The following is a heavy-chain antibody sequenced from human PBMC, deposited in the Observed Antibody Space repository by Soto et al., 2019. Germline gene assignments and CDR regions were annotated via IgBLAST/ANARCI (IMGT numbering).Heavy chain of an antibody. D-gene: IGHD2-21*02. CDR1: GDTFTDYY. CDR3: ARGGHVVVVTAALDY. J-gene: IGHJ4*02. CDR2: VNPSGGHT. Sequence: QVQLVQSGAEVKKPGASVKVSCKASGDTFTDYYIHWVRQAPGQGLEWMGTVNPSGGHTTYAQHFLGRRNMTRETSTSTLYMELTSLTSEDTAVYYCARGGHVVVVTAALDYWGQGTLVTVSS. V-gene: IGHV1-46*01.